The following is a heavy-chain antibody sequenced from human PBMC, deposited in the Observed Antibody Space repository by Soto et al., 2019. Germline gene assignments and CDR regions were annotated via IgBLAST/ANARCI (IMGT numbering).Heavy chain of an antibody. CDR2: ISGSGGST. Sequence: GGSLRLSCAASGFTFSSYAMSWVRQAPGKGLEWVSAISGSGGSTYYADSVKGRFTISRDNSKNTLYLQMNSLRAEDTAVYYCAKDRHDFDWLLPYYYYGMDVWGQGTTVTVSS. CDR3: AKDRHDFDWLLPYYYYGMDV. D-gene: IGHD3-9*01. J-gene: IGHJ6*02. V-gene: IGHV3-23*01. CDR1: GFTFSSYA.